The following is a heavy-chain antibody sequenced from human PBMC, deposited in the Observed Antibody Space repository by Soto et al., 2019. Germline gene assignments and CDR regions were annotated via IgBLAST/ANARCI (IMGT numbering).Heavy chain of an antibody. V-gene: IGHV3-64*01. CDR1: GFTFSSYA. CDR3: ARGGGSYFFDY. CDR2: ISSNGGST. D-gene: IGHD1-26*01. Sequence: GGSLRLSCAASGFTFSSYAMHWVRQAPGKGLEYVSAISSNGGSTYYANSVKGRFTISRDNSKNTLYLQMGSLRAEDMAVYYCARGGGSYFFDYRGQGTLVTVSS. J-gene: IGHJ4*02.